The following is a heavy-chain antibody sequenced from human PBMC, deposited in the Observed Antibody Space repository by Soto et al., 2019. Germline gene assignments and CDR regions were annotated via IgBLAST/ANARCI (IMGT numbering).Heavy chain of an antibody. D-gene: IGHD6-19*01. Sequence: PGGSLRLSCGGSGFTFSSYEMNWVRQAPGKGLKWVSYISSSGSTVYYADSVKGRFTISRDNAKNSLSLQMNSLRAEDTAVYYCARDEGSAWYFDYWGQGTLVTVSS. J-gene: IGHJ4*02. V-gene: IGHV3-48*03. CDR1: GFTFSSYE. CDR3: ARDEGSAWYFDY. CDR2: ISSSGSTV.